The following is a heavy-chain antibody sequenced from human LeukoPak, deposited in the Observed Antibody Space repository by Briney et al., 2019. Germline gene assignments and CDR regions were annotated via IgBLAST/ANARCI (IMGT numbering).Heavy chain of an antibody. CDR2: INPNNGGT. CDR3: ALVYHDILTGNYYYYYGMDV. V-gene: IGHV1-2*02. D-gene: IGHD3-9*01. CDR1: GYTFTDYY. Sequence: ASVTVSFKASGYTFTDYYIHWVRQAPGQGLEGMAWINPNNGGTNYTQNFQGRVTMTRDTSISTAYMELSRLSSDDTAVYYCALVYHDILTGNYYYYYGMDVWGQGTTVTVSS. J-gene: IGHJ6*02.